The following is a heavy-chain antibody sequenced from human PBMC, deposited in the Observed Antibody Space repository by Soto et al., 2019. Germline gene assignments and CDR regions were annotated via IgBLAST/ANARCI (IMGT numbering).Heavy chain of an antibody. J-gene: IGHJ5*02. D-gene: IGHD1-7*01. CDR1: GFTFSSYA. CDR2: ISYDGSNK. Sequence: QVQLVESGGGVVQPGRSLRLSCAASGFTFSSYAMHWVRQAPGKGREWVAVISYDGSNKYYADSVKGRFTISRDNSKNTLYLQMNSLRAEDTAVYYCARDGAVYNWNYLGNWFDPWGQGTLVTVSS. CDR3: ARDGAVYNWNYLGNWFDP. V-gene: IGHV3-30-3*01.